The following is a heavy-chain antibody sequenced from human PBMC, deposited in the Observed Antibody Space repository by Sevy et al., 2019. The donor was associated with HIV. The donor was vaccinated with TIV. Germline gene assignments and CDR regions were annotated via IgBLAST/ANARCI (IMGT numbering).Heavy chain of an antibody. D-gene: IGHD3-22*01. J-gene: IGHJ4*02. V-gene: IGHV4-61*01. Sequence: SETLSLTCNVSVASVSSGKYYWTWIRQPPGKDLEWIGHVSYSGRTNYNPSLKNRVTISEDTSKNQFSLSLNSVTAADTATYYCAREIYFYENSGFYYFDSWGPGILVTVSS. CDR1: VASVSSGKYY. CDR2: VSYSGRT. CDR3: AREIYFYENSGFYYFDS.